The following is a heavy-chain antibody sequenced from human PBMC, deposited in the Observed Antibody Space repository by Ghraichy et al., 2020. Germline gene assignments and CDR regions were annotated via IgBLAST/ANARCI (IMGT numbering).Heavy chain of an antibody. CDR3: ARRHGFFDY. D-gene: IGHD2-2*03. J-gene: IGHJ4*02. Sequence: GGLRLSCAASGFTFSDYYMSWIRQAPGKGLEWISFISSRGANTEYADSVRGRFTISRDNAENSVYLQMDSLGVEDTAVYFCARRHGFFDYWGQGSLVTVSS. V-gene: IGHV3-11*01. CDR2: ISSRGANT. CDR1: GFTFSDYY.